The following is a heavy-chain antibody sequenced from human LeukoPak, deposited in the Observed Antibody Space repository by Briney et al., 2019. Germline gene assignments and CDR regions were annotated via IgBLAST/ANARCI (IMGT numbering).Heavy chain of an antibody. J-gene: IGHJ4*02. D-gene: IGHD3-10*01. Sequence: QAGGSLRLSCAASGFTFSSYEMNWVRQAPGKGLEWVSYISSSGSTIYYADSVEGRFTISRDNAKNSLYLQMNSLRAEDTALYHCARAPYGSGSHFDYWGQGTLVTVSS. CDR1: GFTFSSYE. CDR2: ISSSGSTI. CDR3: ARAPYGSGSHFDY. V-gene: IGHV3-48*03.